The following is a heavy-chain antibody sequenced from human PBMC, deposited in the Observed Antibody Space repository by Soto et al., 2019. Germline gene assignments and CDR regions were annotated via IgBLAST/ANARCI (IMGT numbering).Heavy chain of an antibody. V-gene: IGHV3-30*04. CDR3: ARPAGPFDY. J-gene: IGHJ4*02. CDR1: GFTFRSFA. Sequence: QVQLVESGGGVVQPGRSLRLSCTASGFTFRSFAMHWVRQAPGKGLEWLALVSCDGRNKYYADSVKGRFTISRDNSNRTVCLQMTGLRSEDTGVYYCARPAGPFDYWGQGTLVTVSS. CDR2: VSCDGRNK.